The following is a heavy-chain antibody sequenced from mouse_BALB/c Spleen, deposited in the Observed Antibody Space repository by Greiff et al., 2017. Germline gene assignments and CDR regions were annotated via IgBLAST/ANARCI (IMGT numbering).Heavy chain of an antibody. CDR3: ASDRYYAMDY. CDR2: ISSGGST. CDR1: GFTFSSYA. V-gene: IGHV5-6-5*01. J-gene: IGHJ4*01. D-gene: IGHD2-14*01. Sequence: EVKLVESGGGLVKPGGSLKLSCAASGFTFSSYAMSWVRQTPEKRLEWVASISSGGSTYYPDSVKGRFTISRDNARNILYLQMSSLRSEDTAMYYCASDRYYAMDYWGQGTSVTVSS.